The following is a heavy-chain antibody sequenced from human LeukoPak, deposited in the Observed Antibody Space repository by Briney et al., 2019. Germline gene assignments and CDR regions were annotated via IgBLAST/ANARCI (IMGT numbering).Heavy chain of an antibody. CDR3: ARGDGYNSLFGY. Sequence: SETLSLTCTVSGGSISSYYWSWIRQPPGKGLEWIGYIYYSGSTDYNPSLKSRVTISVDTSKNQFSLKLSSVTAADTAVYYCARGDGYNSLFGYWGQGTLVTVSS. D-gene: IGHD5-24*01. CDR2: IYYSGST. V-gene: IGHV4-59*01. J-gene: IGHJ4*02. CDR1: GGSISSYY.